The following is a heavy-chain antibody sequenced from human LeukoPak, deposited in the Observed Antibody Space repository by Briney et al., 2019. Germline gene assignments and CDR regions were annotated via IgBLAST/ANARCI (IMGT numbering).Heavy chain of an antibody. CDR3: AREAWFDP. V-gene: IGHV1-46*01. CDR1: GFTFSSYA. CDR2: INPSGGST. Sequence: GGSLRLSCAASGFTFSSYAMHWVRQAPGQGLEWMGIINPSGGSTSYAQKFQGRVTMTRDTSTSTVYMELSSLRSEDTAVYYCAREAWFDPWGQGTLVTVSS. J-gene: IGHJ5*02.